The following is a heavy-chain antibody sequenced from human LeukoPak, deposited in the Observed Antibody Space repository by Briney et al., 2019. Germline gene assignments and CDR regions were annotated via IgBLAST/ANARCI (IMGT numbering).Heavy chain of an antibody. CDR2: ISYDGSNK. D-gene: IGHD2/OR15-2a*01. CDR3: AKDRGHRRIGGFDP. V-gene: IGHV3-30*18. CDR1: GFTFSSYG. Sequence: PGRSLRRSCAASGFTFSSYGMHWVRQAPGKGLEWVAVISYDGSNKYYADSVKGRFTISRDNSKNTLYLQMNSLRAEDTAVYYCAKDRGHRRIGGFDPWGQGTLVTVSS. J-gene: IGHJ5*02.